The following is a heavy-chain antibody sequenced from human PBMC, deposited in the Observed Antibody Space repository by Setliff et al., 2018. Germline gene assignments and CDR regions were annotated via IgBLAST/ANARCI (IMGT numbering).Heavy chain of an antibody. CDR1: GGSVNSHY. D-gene: IGHD1-1*01. CDR3: ARGVRTGHLDS. J-gene: IGHJ4*02. Sequence: SETLSLTCTVSGGSVNSHYWSWIRQPPGKGLEWIGEINQSGTTNYNPPLKGRATISVDNSKNQFSLNLNSVTVADTAVYFCARGVRTGHLDSWGQGTLVTVSS. V-gene: IGHV4-59*02. CDR2: INQSGTT.